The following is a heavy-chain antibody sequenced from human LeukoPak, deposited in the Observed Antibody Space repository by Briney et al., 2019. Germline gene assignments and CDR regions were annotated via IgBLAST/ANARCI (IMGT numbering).Heavy chain of an antibody. CDR1: GGSISSSAYY. D-gene: IGHD6-25*01. J-gene: IGHJ4*02. Sequence: SETLSLTCTVSGGSISSSAYYWSWIRQHPGKGLEWIGYIYFSGTTYYNPSLESRVTISVDTSTNQFSLRLSSVTAADTAVYYCARENAAFSPFGYWGQGTLVTV. CDR2: IYFSGTT. V-gene: IGHV4-31*03. CDR3: ARENAAFSPFGY.